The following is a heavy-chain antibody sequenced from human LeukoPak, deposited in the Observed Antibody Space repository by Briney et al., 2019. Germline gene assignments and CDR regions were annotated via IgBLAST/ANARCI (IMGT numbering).Heavy chain of an antibody. J-gene: IGHJ4*02. CDR3: ARRCTNGVCHGSDDY. CDR1: GGTFSSYA. D-gene: IGHD2-8*01. V-gene: IGHV1-69*13. CDR2: IIPIFGTA. Sequence: SVKVSCKASGGTFSSYAISWVRQAPGQGLEWMGGIIPIFGTANYAQKFQGRVTITADESTSTAYMELSSLRSEDTAVYYCARRCTNGVCHGSDDYWGQGTLVTVSS.